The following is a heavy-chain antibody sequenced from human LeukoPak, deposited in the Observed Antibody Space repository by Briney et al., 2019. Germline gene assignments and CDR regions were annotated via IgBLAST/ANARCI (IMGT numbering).Heavy chain of an antibody. V-gene: IGHV3-33*01. CDR3: ARDDVLGDFWSGYFDY. D-gene: IGHD3-3*01. CDR1: GFTFSSYG. J-gene: IGHJ4*02. CDR2: IWYDGSNK. Sequence: QPGGSLRLSCAASGFTFSSYGMHWVRQAPGKGLEWVAVIWYDGSNKYYADSVKGRFTISRDNSKNTLYLQMNSLRAEDTAVYYCARDDVLGDFWSGYFDYWGQGTLVTVSS.